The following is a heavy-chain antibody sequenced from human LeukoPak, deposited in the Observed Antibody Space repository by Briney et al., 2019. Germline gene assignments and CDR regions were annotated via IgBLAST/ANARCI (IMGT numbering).Heavy chain of an antibody. J-gene: IGHJ4*02. CDR1: GYSISSNYY. V-gene: IGHV4-38-2*01. D-gene: IGHD3-22*01. Sequence: SETLSLTCAVSGYSISSNYYWGWIRQPPGKGLEWIGSIYYSGSTYYNPSLKSRVTISVDTSKNQFSLKLSSVTAADTAVYYCAWTYYYDSSFYHYWGQGTLVTVSS. CDR2: IYYSGST. CDR3: AWTYYYDSSFYHY.